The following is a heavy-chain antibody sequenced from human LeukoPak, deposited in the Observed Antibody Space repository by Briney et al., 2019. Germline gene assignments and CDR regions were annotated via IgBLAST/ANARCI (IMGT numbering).Heavy chain of an antibody. V-gene: IGHV4-34*01. J-gene: IGHJ3*02. CDR2: INHIGST. CDR3: ARGRVGDYVWGSSRYNWAFDI. D-gene: IGHD3-16*02. Sequence: SETLSLTCAVYGGSFSGYYCSWIRQPPGKGLEWIGEINHIGSTNYNPSLKSLVPISVDTSKNQSSLKLSSLTAAETAVYYCARGRVGDYVWGSSRYNWAFDIWGQGTMVTVSS. CDR1: GGSFSGYY.